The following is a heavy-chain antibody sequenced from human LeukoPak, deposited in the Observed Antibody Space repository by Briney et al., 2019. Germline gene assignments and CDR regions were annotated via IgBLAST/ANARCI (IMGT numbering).Heavy chain of an antibody. CDR2: IYPGDSDT. J-gene: IGHJ4*02. CDR1: GYSFTSYW. CDR3: ARRSDYSNYRGEFDY. V-gene: IGHV5-51*01. D-gene: IGHD4-11*01. Sequence: GESLQISCKGSGYSFTSYWIGWVRQMPGKGLEWMGIIYPGDSDTRYSPSFQGQVTISADKSISTAYLQWSSLKASDTAMYYCARRSDYSNYRGEFDYWGQGTLVTVSS.